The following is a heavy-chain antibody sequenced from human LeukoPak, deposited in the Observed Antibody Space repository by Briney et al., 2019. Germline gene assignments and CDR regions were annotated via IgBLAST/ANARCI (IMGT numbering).Heavy chain of an antibody. J-gene: IGHJ4*02. Sequence: SETLSLTCNVFGGSIGSSSYYWSWIRQPPGKGLEWIGYIYYSGSTNYNPSLKSRVTISVDASKNQFSLKLSSVTAADTAVYYCASYSSSWYYFDYWGQGTLVTVSS. CDR2: IYYSGST. V-gene: IGHV4-61*01. CDR3: ASYSSSWYYFDY. CDR1: GGSIGSSSYY. D-gene: IGHD6-13*01.